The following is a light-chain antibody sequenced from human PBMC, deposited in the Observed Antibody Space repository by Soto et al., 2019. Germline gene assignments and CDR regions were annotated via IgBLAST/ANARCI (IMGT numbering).Light chain of an antibody. CDR1: SSNIGSNT. CDR2: INN. Sequence: QAVVTQPPSASGTPGQRVTISCSGSSSNIGSNTVNWYQQLPGTAPKLLIFINNKRPSGVPDRFSGSKSGTSASLAISGLQSEDEADYYCAVWDDSLNVVVFGGGTKLTVL. CDR3: AVWDDSLNVVV. V-gene: IGLV1-44*01. J-gene: IGLJ2*01.